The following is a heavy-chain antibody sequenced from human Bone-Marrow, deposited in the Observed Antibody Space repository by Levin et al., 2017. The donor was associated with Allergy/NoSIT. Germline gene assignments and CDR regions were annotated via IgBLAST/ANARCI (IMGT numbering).Heavy chain of an antibody. CDR1: GYTFTSSN. Sequence: RGESLKISCKASGYTFTSSNMNWVRRAPGQGLEWMGWISTSTGNPTYAQGFTGRFVFSLDTSVSTAYLQISGLKAEDTAVYYCARGLTTIDFWGQGTLVTVSS. D-gene: IGHD4-17*01. CDR3: ARGLTTIDF. V-gene: IGHV7-4-1*02. J-gene: IGHJ4*02. CDR2: ISTSTGNP.